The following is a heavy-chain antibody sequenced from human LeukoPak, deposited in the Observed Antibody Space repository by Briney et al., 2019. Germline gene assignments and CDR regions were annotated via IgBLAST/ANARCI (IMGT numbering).Heavy chain of an antibody. CDR1: GYTFTSYY. V-gene: IGHV1-46*01. Sequence: GASVKVSCKASGYTFTSYYMHWVRQAPGQGLEWMGIINPSGGSTSYAQKFQGRVTMTRDMSTSTVYMELSSLRSEDTAVYYCARDRQIAAAGIGNSGYYYYMDVWGKGTTVTVSS. CDR3: ARDRQIAAAGIGNSGYYYYMDV. J-gene: IGHJ6*03. CDR2: INPSGGST. D-gene: IGHD6-13*01.